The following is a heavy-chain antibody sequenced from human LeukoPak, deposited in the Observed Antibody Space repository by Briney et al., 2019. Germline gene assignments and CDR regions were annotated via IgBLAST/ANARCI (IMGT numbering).Heavy chain of an antibody. V-gene: IGHV4-61*01. D-gene: IGHD3-22*01. CDR2: IHHSGYT. Sequence: PSETLSLTCMVSSVAVINDRYYWSWIRQPPGKGLEWIGFIHHSGYTKYNPSLKSRVTVSIDTSKNQFSLTLSSVTAADTAVYHCARFDSSGYYQFDYWGQGTLVTVSS. CDR1: SVAVINDRYY. CDR3: ARFDSSGYYQFDY. J-gene: IGHJ4*02.